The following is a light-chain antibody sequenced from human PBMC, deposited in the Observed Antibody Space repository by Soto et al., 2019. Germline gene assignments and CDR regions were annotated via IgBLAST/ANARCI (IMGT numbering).Light chain of an antibody. CDR2: NNN. Sequence: QSVLTQPPSVSGAPGQRVTISCTGSSSNIGAGYDVHWYQQLPGTAPKLLIYNNNHRPSGVPDRFSGSKSGTSASLAITGLQAEYEADYYCQSYDSSLSGYVFGTGTKLTVL. V-gene: IGLV1-40*01. J-gene: IGLJ1*01. CDR1: SSNIGAGYD. CDR3: QSYDSSLSGYV.